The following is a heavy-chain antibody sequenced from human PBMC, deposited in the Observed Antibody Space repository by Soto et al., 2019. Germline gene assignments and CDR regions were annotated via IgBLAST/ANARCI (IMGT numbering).Heavy chain of an antibody. J-gene: IGHJ5*02. D-gene: IGHD3-10*01. CDR2: IYHSGST. CDR1: GGSISSSNW. V-gene: IGHV4-4*02. Sequence: QVQLQESGPGLVKPSGTLSLTCAVSGGSISSSNWWSWVRQPPGKGLEWIGEIYHSGSTNYNPSLKSRVTISVDKSKNQFSLKLSSVTAADTAVYYCARVGGLLLWFGELRGWFDPWGQGTLVTVSS. CDR3: ARVGGLLLWFGELRGWFDP.